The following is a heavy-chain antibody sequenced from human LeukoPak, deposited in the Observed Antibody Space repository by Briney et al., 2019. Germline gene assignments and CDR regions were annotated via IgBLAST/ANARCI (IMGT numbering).Heavy chain of an antibody. CDR1: GITLNNYC. Sequence: GSLKLSRAASGITLNNYCLHLVRQAPSKGLEWVAFIRYDGSNKYYADSVKGRFTISRDNSKNTLYLQMNSLRAEDTAVYYCARDNIAARLGAFDIWGQGTMVTVSS. J-gene: IGHJ3*02. D-gene: IGHD6-6*01. CDR2: IRYDGSNK. CDR3: ARDNIAARLGAFDI. V-gene: IGHV3-30*02.